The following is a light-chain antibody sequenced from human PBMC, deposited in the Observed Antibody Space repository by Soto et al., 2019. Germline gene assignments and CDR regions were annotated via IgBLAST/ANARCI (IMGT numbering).Light chain of an antibody. J-gene: IGLJ1*01. CDR3: TSYTTTSTQV. V-gene: IGLV2-14*01. Sequence: QSALTQPASVSGSPGQSITISCTGTSSDIGHYNYVSWYQQHPGKVPKLIISEVRNRPSGVSDRFSGSKSGNSASLTISGLRTEDEAYYYCTSYTTTSTQVFGSGTKLTVL. CDR1: SSDIGHYNY. CDR2: EVR.